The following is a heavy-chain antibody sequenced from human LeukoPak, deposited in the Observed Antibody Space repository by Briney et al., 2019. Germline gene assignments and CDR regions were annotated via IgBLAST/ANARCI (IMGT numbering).Heavy chain of an antibody. CDR3: ATYCSSTSCPPNY. Sequence: GASVKVSCKASGYTFAGYYMHWVRQAPGQGLEWIGWINPNSGGTNYAQKFQGRVTMTRDTSISTAYMELSRLRSDDTAVYYCATYCSSTSCPPNYWGQGTLVTVSS. D-gene: IGHD2-2*01. V-gene: IGHV1-2*02. CDR1: GYTFAGYY. CDR2: INPNSGGT. J-gene: IGHJ4*02.